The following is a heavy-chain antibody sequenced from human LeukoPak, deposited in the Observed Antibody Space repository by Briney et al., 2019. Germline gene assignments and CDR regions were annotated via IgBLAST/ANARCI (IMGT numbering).Heavy chain of an antibody. V-gene: IGHV4-4*07. Sequence: SETLSLTCTVSGGSISSYYWSWIRQPAGKGLEWIGRIYTSGSTNYNPSLKSRVTMSVDTSKNQFSLKLSSVTAADTAVYYCARGAYYDYVWGSYRPFAFDIWGQVTMVTVSS. J-gene: IGHJ3*02. CDR1: GGSISSYY. D-gene: IGHD3-16*02. CDR2: IYTSGST. CDR3: ARGAYYDYVWGSYRPFAFDI.